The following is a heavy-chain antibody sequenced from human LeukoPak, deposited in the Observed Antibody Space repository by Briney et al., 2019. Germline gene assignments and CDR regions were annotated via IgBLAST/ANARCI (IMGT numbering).Heavy chain of an antibody. CDR2: IKLGGSEK. Sequence: GGSLRLSCVASGFTFGKYWMSWVRQAPGKGLEWVANIKLGGSEKNYVDSVKGRFTISSDNTKNSLYLQMNSLRVEDTAVFYCARDQYDTWSRRGNFDSWGQGTLVIVSS. J-gene: IGHJ4*02. CDR1: GFTFGKYW. V-gene: IGHV3-7*03. D-gene: IGHD3-3*01. CDR3: ARDQYDTWSRRGNFDS.